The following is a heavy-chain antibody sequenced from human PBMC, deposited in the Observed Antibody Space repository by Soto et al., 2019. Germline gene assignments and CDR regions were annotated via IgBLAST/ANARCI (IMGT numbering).Heavy chain of an antibody. J-gene: IGHJ5*02. Sequence: QVQLVQSGAEVKKPGASVKVSCKASGYTFTDYAMHWVRQAPGQGPEWMAWINGGDGYRKYSQKFQGRIXXTXDXXANTVYMELNSLGSEDTAVYYCARPAVPGRAWFDPWGQGTLVTVSS. CDR2: INGGDGYR. CDR1: GYTFTDYA. V-gene: IGHV1-3*01. D-gene: IGHD6-19*01. CDR3: ARPAVPGRAWFDP.